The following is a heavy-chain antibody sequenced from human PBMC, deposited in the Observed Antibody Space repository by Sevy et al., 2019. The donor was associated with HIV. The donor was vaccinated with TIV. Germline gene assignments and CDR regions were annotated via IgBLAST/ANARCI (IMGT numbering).Heavy chain of an antibody. CDR1: GGSISSYY. D-gene: IGHD1-26*01. CDR2: TYTSGRT. Sequence: SETLSLTGTVSGGSISSYYWSWIRQPAGKGLEWIGRTYTSGRTNYNPSLKSRVTMSVDTSKNQFSLKLSSVTAADTAVYYCARGKWELPFDYWGQGTLVTVSS. CDR3: ARGKWELPFDY. J-gene: IGHJ4*02. V-gene: IGHV4-4*07.